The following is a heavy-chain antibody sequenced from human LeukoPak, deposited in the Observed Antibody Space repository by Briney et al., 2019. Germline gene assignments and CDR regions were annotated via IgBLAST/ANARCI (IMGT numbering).Heavy chain of an antibody. CDR1: GGSIITFTHY. V-gene: IGHV4-39*01. D-gene: IGHD3-3*01. J-gene: IGHJ6*02. CDR2: MYNTGST. CDR3: ARSIAIFAGMDV. Sequence: SETLSLTCSVSGGSIITFTHYWGWIRQSPGKGLEWIGSMYNTGSTYYNPSLKSRLTISVDTSKNQFSLNVNSMTASDTAVYYCARSIAIFAGMDVWGQGTTVTVSS.